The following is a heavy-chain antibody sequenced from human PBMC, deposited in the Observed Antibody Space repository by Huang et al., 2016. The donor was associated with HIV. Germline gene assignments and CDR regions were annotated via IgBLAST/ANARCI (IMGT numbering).Heavy chain of an antibody. Sequence: QVQLVQSGAEVKKPGASVKVSCKVSGYTLTELSIHWVRQAPGKGLEWMGGFAPENWETIYAQNFQGRVTMTEDTSTDKAYMELHSLRPEDTAVYYCAAGYDTYYDIWGQGTMVIASS. J-gene: IGHJ3*02. V-gene: IGHV1-24*01. CDR3: AAGYDTYYDI. CDR2: FAPENWET. CDR1: GYTLTELS. D-gene: IGHD2-21*01.